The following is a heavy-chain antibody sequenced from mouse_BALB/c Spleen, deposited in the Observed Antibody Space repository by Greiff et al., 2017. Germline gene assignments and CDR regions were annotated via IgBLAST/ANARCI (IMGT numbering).Heavy chain of an antibody. V-gene: IGHV5-9*03. CDR2: ISSGGGNT. Sequence: EVKLVESGGGLVKPGGSLKLSCAASGFTFSSYTMSWVRQTPGKRWEWVATISSGGGNTYYPDSVKGRFTISRDNAKNNLYLQMSSLRSEDTALYYCARYDRQSFDYWGQGTTLTVSS. CDR3: ARYDRQSFDY. J-gene: IGHJ2*01. CDR1: GFTFSSYT.